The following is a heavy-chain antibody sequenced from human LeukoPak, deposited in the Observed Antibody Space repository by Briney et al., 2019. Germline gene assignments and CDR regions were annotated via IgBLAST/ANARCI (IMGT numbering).Heavy chain of an antibody. CDR2: SRNKANSYST. Sequence: GGSLRLSCAASGFSLSDHYMDWVRQAPGKGLEWVGRSRNKANSYSTEYAASVKGRFTISRADSQNSLFLQMNNLKIEDTAVYYCARGGGSYSASDYWGQGALVTVSS. D-gene: IGHD1-26*01. V-gene: IGHV3-72*01. CDR1: GFSLSDHY. CDR3: ARGGGSYSASDY. J-gene: IGHJ4*02.